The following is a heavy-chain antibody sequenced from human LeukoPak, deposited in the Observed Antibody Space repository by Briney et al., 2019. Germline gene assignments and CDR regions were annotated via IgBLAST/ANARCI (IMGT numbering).Heavy chain of an antibody. D-gene: IGHD6-19*01. V-gene: IGHV3-21*01. CDR1: GFTFSSYS. J-gene: IGHJ4*02. Sequence: KSGGSLRLSCAASGFTFSSYSMNWVRQAPGKGLEWVSSISSSSSYIYYADSVKGRFIISRDNAKNSLYLQMNSLRAEDTAVYYCARVPLGWYFDYWGQGTLVTVSS. CDR2: ISSSSSYI. CDR3: ARVPLGWYFDY.